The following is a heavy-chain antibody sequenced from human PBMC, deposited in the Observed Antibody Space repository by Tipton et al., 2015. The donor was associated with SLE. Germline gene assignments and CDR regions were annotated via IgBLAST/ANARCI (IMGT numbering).Heavy chain of an antibody. CDR3: ARDPPVGATSYWYFDL. CDR2: INHSGST. V-gene: IGHV4-34*01. CDR1: GGSFSGYY. Sequence: TLSLTCAVYGGSFSGYYWSWIRQPPGKGLEWIGEINHSGSTYYNPSLKSRVTISVDTSKNQFSLKLSSVTAADTAVYYCARDPPVGATSYWYFDLWGRGTLVTVSS. J-gene: IGHJ2*01. D-gene: IGHD1-26*01.